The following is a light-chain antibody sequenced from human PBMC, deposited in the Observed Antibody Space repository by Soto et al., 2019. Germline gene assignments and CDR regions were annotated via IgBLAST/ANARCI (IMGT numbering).Light chain of an antibody. CDR1: QSVSLS. CDR2: GAS. Sequence: EIVLTQSPATLSVSLGDSATLSCRASQSVSLSLAWYQMRPGQPPRLLIYGASTRATDIPARFSGSGSGTDFTLTISSLQSEDFAVYYCQQYNNWPPETFGQGTKVDIK. V-gene: IGKV3-15*01. J-gene: IGKJ1*01. CDR3: QQYNNWPPET.